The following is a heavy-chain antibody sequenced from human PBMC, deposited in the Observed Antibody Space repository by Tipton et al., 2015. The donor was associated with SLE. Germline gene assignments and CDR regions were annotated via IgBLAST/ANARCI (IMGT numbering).Heavy chain of an antibody. CDR1: GGSFSGYY. Sequence: TLSLTCAVYGGSFSGYYWSWIRLPPGKGLEWIGEINHSGSTNYNPSLKSRVTISVDTSKNQFSLKLSSVTAADTAVYYCARIYYDSSGYYSPFDYWGQGTLVTVSS. V-gene: IGHV4-34*01. J-gene: IGHJ4*02. CDR3: ARIYYDSSGYYSPFDY. CDR2: INHSGST. D-gene: IGHD3-22*01.